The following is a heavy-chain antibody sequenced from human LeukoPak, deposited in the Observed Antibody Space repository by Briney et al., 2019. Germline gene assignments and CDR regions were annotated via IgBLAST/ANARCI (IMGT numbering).Heavy chain of an antibody. J-gene: IGHJ3*02. CDR1: GGTISSSSYY. CDR3: ASLNYYDTVGAFDI. V-gene: IGHV4-39*07. Sequence: SETLSLTCTVSGGTISSSSYYWGWLRQPPGKGREWFGSIYYSGSTYYNPSLKSRVTISVDTSKNQFSLKLSSVTAADTAVYYCASLNYYDTVGAFDIWGQGTMVTVSS. D-gene: IGHD3-22*01. CDR2: IYYSGST.